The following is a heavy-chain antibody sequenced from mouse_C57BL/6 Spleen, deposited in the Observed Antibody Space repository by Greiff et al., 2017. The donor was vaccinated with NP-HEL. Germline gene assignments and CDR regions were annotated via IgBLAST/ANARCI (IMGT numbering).Heavy chain of an antibody. CDR2: IHPNSGST. D-gene: IGHD1-1*02. CDR1: GYTFTSYW. V-gene: IGHV1-64*01. CDR3: ALWVYYAMDY. Sequence: QVHVKQPGAELVKPGASVKLSCKASGYTFTSYWMHWVKQRPGQGLEWIGMIHPNSGSTNYNEKFKSKATLTVDKSSSTAYMQLSSLTSEDSAVYYCALWVYYAMDYWGQGTSVTVSS. J-gene: IGHJ4*01.